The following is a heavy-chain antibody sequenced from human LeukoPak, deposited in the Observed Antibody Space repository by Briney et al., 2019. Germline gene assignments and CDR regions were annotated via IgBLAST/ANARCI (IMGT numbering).Heavy chain of an antibody. CDR1: GGSISSSSYY. CDR2: IYYSGST. Sequence: PSETLSLTCTVSGGSISSSSYYWGWIRQPPGKGLEWIGSIYYSGSTYYNQSLKSRVTISVDTSKNQFSLKLSSVTAADTAVYYCARDGVRSYYDSRNYNWFDPWGQGTLVTVSS. D-gene: IGHD3-10*01. J-gene: IGHJ5*02. V-gene: IGHV4-39*02. CDR3: ARDGVRSYYDSRNYNWFDP.